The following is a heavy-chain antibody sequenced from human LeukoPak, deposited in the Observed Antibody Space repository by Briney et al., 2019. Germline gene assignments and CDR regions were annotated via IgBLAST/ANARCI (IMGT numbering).Heavy chain of an antibody. J-gene: IGHJ5*02. Sequence: ASVKVSCKASGYTFTSYGISWVRQAPGQGLEWMGWISAYNGNTNYAQKLQGRVTMTTDTSTSTAYMEPRSLRSDDPAVYYCARVPLYAYNWFDPWGQGTLVTVSS. D-gene: IGHD3-16*01. CDR1: GYTFTSYG. CDR3: ARVPLYAYNWFDP. CDR2: ISAYNGNT. V-gene: IGHV1-18*01.